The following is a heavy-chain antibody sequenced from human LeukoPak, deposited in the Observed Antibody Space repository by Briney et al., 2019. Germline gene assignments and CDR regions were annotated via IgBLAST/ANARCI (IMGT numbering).Heavy chain of an antibody. CDR1: GGSISSYY. J-gene: IGHJ4*02. Sequence: PSETLSLTCTVSGGSISSYYWSWIRQPPGKGLEWIGNIYDSVSTNYNPSLKSRLTISVDTSKNQCSLKLSSVTAADTAVYYCARQSISGSSLSYFDYWGQGTLVNVPS. CDR2: IYDSVST. CDR3: ARQSISGSSLSYFDY. V-gene: IGHV4-59*01. D-gene: IGHD3-22*01.